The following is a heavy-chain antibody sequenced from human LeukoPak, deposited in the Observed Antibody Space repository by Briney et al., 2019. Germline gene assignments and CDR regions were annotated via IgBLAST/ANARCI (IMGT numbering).Heavy chain of an antibody. V-gene: IGHV4-31*03. D-gene: IGHD3-3*01. CDR1: GGSISSGGYY. Sequence: PSDTLSLTCTVSGGSISSGGYYWSWIRQHPGKGLEWIAYIYYSASIYYHPSLKSRVTISVDTSKNQFSLKLSSVTAADTAVYYCARHDSPGAFDIWGQGTMVTVSS. CDR2: IYYSASI. CDR3: ARHDSPGAFDI. J-gene: IGHJ3*02.